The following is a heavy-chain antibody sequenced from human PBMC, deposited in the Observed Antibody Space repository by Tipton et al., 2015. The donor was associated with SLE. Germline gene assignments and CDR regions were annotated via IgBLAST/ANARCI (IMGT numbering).Heavy chain of an antibody. V-gene: IGHV4-61*09. J-gene: IGHJ4*02. D-gene: IGHD1-1*01. CDR2: IYTSGST. Sequence: TLSLTCTVSGGSISSGSYYWRWIRQPAGKGLEWIGHIYTSGSTNYNPSLKSRVTISVDTSKNRFSRKLSSVTAADTAVYYCARQGTGTFYYWGQGTLVTVSS. CDR3: ARQGTGTFYY. CDR1: GGSISSGSYY.